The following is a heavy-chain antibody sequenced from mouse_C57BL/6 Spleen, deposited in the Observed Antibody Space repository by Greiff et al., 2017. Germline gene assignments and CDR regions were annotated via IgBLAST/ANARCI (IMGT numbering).Heavy chain of an antibody. Sequence: QVQLQQSGPELVKPGASVKISCKASGYAFSSSWMNWVKQRPGKGLEWIGRIYPGDGDTNYNGKFKGKATLTADKASSTAYMQLSSLTSEDSAVYFCARSTTRYAMDYWGQGTSGTVAS. CDR3: ARSTTRYAMDY. D-gene: IGHD1-1*01. CDR2: IYPGDGDT. V-gene: IGHV1-82*01. CDR1: GYAFSSSW. J-gene: IGHJ4*01.